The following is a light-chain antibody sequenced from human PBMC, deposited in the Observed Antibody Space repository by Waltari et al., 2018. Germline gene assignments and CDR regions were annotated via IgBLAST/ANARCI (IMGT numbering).Light chain of an antibody. V-gene: IGLV1-40*01. CDR2: GNS. J-gene: IGLJ2*01. CDR3: QSYDSSLSGSV. CDR1: SPHIGAGYA. Sequence: QSGLTQPPSVSGAPGQRVTIPCTGRSPHIGAGYAVHWYQLLPGTAPKPLIYGNSNRPSGVPDRFSGSKSGTSASLAITGLQAEDEAGYYCQSYDSSLSGSVFGGGTKLTVL.